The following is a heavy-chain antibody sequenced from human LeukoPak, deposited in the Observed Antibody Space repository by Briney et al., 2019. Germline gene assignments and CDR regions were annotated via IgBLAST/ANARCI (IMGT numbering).Heavy chain of an antibody. D-gene: IGHD3-22*01. CDR1: GVTFGSYA. Sequence: GGSLRLSCSAYGVTFGSYAMSWVRQAPGKGLEWVAAKIGRGGSTYYADSVKGRFTISRDNSKNTLYLQMNSLRGEDTAVYYCAKYGDYYYSSGYHSYFDYWGQGTLVTVSS. CDR2: KIGRGGST. V-gene: IGHV3-23*01. CDR3: AKYGDYYYSSGYHSYFDY. J-gene: IGHJ4*02.